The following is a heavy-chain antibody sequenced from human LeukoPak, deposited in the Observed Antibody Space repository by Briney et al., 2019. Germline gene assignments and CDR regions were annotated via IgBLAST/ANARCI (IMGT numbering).Heavy chain of an antibody. Sequence: ASVKVSCTASGYTFTSYDINWVRQATGQGVEWMGWMNPNSGNTGYAQKFQGRATMTTDTSTSTAYMELRSLRSDDTAVYYCAREVGPIVLMVYEVPNWFDPWGQGTLVTVSS. CDR1: GYTFTSYD. CDR3: AREVGPIVLMVYEVPNWFDP. D-gene: IGHD2-8*01. V-gene: IGHV1-8*01. CDR2: MNPNSGNT. J-gene: IGHJ5*02.